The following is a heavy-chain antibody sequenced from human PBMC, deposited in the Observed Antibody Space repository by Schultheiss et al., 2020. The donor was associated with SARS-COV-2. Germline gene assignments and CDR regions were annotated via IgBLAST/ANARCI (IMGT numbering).Heavy chain of an antibody. Sequence: SETLSLICTVSGGSISYYYWSWIRQPPGKGLEWIGYIYYSGSTNYNPSLKSRVTISVDTSKNQISLKLSSVTAADTAVYYCARHTKDHWVVVPAALKWFDPWGQGTLVTVSS. CDR1: GGSISYYY. V-gene: IGHV4-59*01. CDR3: ARHTKDHWVVVPAALKWFDP. D-gene: IGHD2-2*01. J-gene: IGHJ5*02. CDR2: IYYSGST.